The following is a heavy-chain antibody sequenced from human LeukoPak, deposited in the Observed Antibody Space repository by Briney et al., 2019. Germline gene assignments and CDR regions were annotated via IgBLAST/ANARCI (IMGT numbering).Heavy chain of an antibody. CDR2: IGGRGGST. CDR1: GFTFSDYG. Sequence: PGGSLRLSCAASGFTFSDYGMSWVRQAPGKGLEWVSTIGGRGGSTYYADSVKGRFTISRDNSKNTLYLQMNSLRAEDTAVYYCAKEPSPMWLQPFDYWGQGTLVTVSS. V-gene: IGHV3-23*01. D-gene: IGHD5-24*01. J-gene: IGHJ4*02. CDR3: AKEPSPMWLQPFDY.